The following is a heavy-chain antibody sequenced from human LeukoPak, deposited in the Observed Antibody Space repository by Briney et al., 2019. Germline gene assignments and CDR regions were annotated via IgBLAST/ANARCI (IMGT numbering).Heavy chain of an antibody. CDR2: IYSSGTT. J-gene: IGHJ3*02. Sequence: SETLSLTCTVSGGSISSYTWSWTRQPAGMGLEWIGRIYSSGTTNYNPSFESRVTLSIDTSKNQFSLKLSSVTAADTAVYYCARHEPLTEHDAFDIWGQGTMVTVSS. V-gene: IGHV4-4*07. CDR1: GGSISSYT. CDR3: ARHEPLTEHDAFDI. D-gene: IGHD1-14*01.